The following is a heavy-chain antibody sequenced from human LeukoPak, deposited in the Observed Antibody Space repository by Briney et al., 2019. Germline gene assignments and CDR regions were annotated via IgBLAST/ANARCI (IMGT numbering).Heavy chain of an antibody. Sequence: ASVPVSCKASGYTFTNFGITWVRQAPGQGLEWMGWISAYNGNTNYAQKVQGRVTMTADTSTSTAYMELRSLRSDDTAVYYCARAGGWAREDYKADAFDIWGQGGMVAVSS. CDR2: ISAYNGNT. CDR1: GYTFTNFG. CDR3: ARAGGWAREDYKADAFDI. J-gene: IGHJ3*02. D-gene: IGHD6-19*01. V-gene: IGHV1-18*01.